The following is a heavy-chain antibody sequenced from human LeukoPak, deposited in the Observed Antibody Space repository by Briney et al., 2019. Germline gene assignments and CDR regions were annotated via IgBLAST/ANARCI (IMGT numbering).Heavy chain of an antibody. V-gene: IGHV4-59*01. CDR2: IYYSGST. J-gene: IGHJ5*02. Sequence: PSETLSLTCTLSGRSINSYYWSWIRQPPGKGLEWIGYIYYSGSTNYNPSLKSRVTISVDTSKNQFSLKMSSVTAADTAVYYCARARDGHINNWFDPWGQGTLVTVSS. CDR1: GRSINSYY. D-gene: IGHD5-24*01. CDR3: ARARDGHINNWFDP.